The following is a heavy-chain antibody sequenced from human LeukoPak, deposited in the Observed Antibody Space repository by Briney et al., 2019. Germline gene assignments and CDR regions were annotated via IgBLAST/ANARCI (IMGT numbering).Heavy chain of an antibody. Sequence: SVKVSCKASGGTFSSYAISWVRQAPGQGLEWMGGIIPIFGTANYAQKFQGRVTITTDESTSTAYMELSSLRSEDTAVYYCASSPHYDILTGPFDYRGQGTLVTVSS. D-gene: IGHD3-9*01. V-gene: IGHV1-69*05. CDR3: ASSPHYDILTGPFDY. CDR1: GGTFSSYA. CDR2: IIPIFGTA. J-gene: IGHJ4*02.